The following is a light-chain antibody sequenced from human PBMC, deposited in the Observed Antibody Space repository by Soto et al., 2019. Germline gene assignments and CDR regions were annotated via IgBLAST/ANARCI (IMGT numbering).Light chain of an antibody. CDR1: QNIGTY. J-gene: IGKJ4*01. Sequence: DIQLTQSPSYLSGGVGERGTITFRSSQNIGTYSNWYQQKPGKGPKLLIYAASSLQSGVPSRFSGSGSGTDFTLTISSLQTKDFATYHCKQSYTTPLSFGGGTKVDIK. CDR2: AAS. V-gene: IGKV1-39*01. CDR3: KQSYTTPLS.